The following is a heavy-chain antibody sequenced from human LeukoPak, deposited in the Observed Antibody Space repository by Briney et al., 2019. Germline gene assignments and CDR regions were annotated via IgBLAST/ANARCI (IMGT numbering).Heavy chain of an antibody. D-gene: IGHD4-23*01. CDR1: GGSISSYY. CDR3: ARDRTYGGNSGFDY. V-gene: IGHV4-4*07. J-gene: IGHJ4*02. CDR2: IYSSGST. Sequence: SETLSLTCTVSGGSISSYYWSWIRQPAGKGLEWIGRIYSSGSTHYNPSLKSRVTMSVDTSTNHFSLNLSSVTAADTAVYYCARDRTYGGNSGFDYWGQGTLVPVST.